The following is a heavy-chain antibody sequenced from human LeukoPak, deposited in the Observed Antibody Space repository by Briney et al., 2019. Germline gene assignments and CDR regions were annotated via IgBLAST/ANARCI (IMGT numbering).Heavy chain of an antibody. CDR3: AKGSTYSSGWFHVY. CDR1: GFTFSSYI. CDR2: INGGGEST. V-gene: IGHV3-23*01. Sequence: PGGSLRLSCAASGFTFSSYIMSWVRQAPGKGLEWVSSINGGGESTNYADSVKGRFTISRDNSKNTLDLQMNSLRAEDTATYYCAKGSTYSSGWFHVYCCKGTLINVSS. D-gene: IGHD6-19*01. J-gene: IGHJ4*02.